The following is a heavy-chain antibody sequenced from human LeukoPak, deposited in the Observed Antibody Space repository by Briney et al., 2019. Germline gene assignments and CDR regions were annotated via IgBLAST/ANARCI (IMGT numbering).Heavy chain of an antibody. CDR1: GLTASRNY. J-gene: IGHJ3*02. CDR3: AREKLCITIFGMAQYGNAFDI. Sequence: GGSLRLSCAASGLTASRNYVSWVRHPPGKGREGVSVIYSGGSPYYAHSVKGRFTISRDNAKNSLYLQMNRLRAEDAAVYYCAREKLCITIFGMAQYGNAFDIWGQGTMVTVSS. V-gene: IGHV3-66*02. D-gene: IGHD3-3*01. CDR2: IYSGGSP.